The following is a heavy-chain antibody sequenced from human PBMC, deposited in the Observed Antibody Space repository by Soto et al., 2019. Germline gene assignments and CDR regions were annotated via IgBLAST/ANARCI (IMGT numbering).Heavy chain of an antibody. CDR1: GYSFTSYW. Sequence: CKGSGYSFTSYWIRWVRQMPGKGLEWMGRIDPSDSYTNYSPSFQGHVTISADKSISTAYLQWSSLKASDTAMYYCARQTGQWLVRDYFDYWGQGTLVTVSS. CDR2: IDPSDSYT. V-gene: IGHV5-10-1*01. CDR3: ARQTGQWLVRDYFDY. D-gene: IGHD6-19*01. J-gene: IGHJ4*02.